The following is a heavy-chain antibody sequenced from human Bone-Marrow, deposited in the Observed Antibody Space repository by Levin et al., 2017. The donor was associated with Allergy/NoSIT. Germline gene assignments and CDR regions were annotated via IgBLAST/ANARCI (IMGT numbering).Heavy chain of an antibody. CDR1: GFIVNNNY. V-gene: IGHV3-53*01. CDR2: IYTSGST. J-gene: IGHJ4*02. CDR3: VGDTVVEASWGGGACSGD. Sequence: RGESLKISCAASGFIVNNNYMSWVRQAPGKGLEWVSVIYTSGSTSYADSVKGRFTISRDNSRNTLYLQMNSLRADDTAVYYCVGDTVVEASWGGGACSGDWGQGTLVTVSS. D-gene: IGHD4-23*01.